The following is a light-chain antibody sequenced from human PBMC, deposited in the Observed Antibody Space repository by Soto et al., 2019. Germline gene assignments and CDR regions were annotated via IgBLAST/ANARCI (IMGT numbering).Light chain of an antibody. J-gene: IGLJ1*01. Sequence: QSALTQPRSVSGSPGQSVTISCTGTSSDVGVYNFVSWYQQHPGKAPKFMIYDVTKRPSGVPDRFSGSKSGNTASLTISGFQAEDEADYYCCSYVGSYTSYVFGTGTKAPS. CDR3: CSYVGSYTSYV. V-gene: IGLV2-11*01. CDR1: SSDVGVYNF. CDR2: DVT.